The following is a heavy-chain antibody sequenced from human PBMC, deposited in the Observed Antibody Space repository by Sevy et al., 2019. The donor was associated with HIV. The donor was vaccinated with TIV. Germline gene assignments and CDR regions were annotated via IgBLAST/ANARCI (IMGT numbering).Heavy chain of an antibody. CDR3: VRDDRDGYFEY. V-gene: IGHV1-2*02. CDR2: INPDSGGP. Sequence: ASVKVSCKASGYTFTGYYMHWVRQAPGQGLQWMGWINPDSGGPSYAPKFQGRVTLTRDTSISTAYMELSRLKSDDTAVYYCVRDDRDGYFEYWGQGTLVTVSS. J-gene: IGHJ4*02. CDR1: GYTFTGYY.